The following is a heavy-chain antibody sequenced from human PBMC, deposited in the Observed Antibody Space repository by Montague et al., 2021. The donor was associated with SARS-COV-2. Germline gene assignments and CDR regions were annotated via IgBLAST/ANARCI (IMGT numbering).Heavy chain of an antibody. CDR2: IYTSGST. CDR3: AREVYQLLNTYYYYYGMDV. Sequence: TLSLTCTVSGGSISSGSYYWSWIRQPAGKGLEWIGRIYTSGSTNYNPSLKSRVTISVDTSKNQFSLKLSSVTAADTAVYYCAREVYQLLNTYYYYYGMDVWGQGTTVTVSS. D-gene: IGHD2-2*01. J-gene: IGHJ6*02. V-gene: IGHV4-61*02. CDR1: GGSISSGSYY.